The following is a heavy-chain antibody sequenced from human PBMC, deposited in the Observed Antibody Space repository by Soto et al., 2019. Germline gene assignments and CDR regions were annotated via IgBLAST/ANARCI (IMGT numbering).Heavy chain of an antibody. CDR3: ARAIGFDF. Sequence: PXETLCLTCTVSGFSIRSYYWSWIRQSPGKGLEWIGYIYYTGTTNYNPSLKSRVTISVDTPKNQVSLKLSSVTAADTAMYYCARAIGFDFWGPGTLVTVSS. J-gene: IGHJ4*02. V-gene: IGHV4-59*01. CDR1: GFSIRSYY. CDR2: IYYTGTT.